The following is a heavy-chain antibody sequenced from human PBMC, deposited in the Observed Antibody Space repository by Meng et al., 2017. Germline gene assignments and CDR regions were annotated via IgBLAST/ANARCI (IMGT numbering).Heavy chain of an antibody. CDR3: ARERYSTSWFDYYNYGMDV. CDR1: GFSFSSHS. CDR2: MSSSGSYI. V-gene: IGHV3-21*01. D-gene: IGHD6-13*01. J-gene: IGHJ6*02. Sequence: GESLKISCAASGFSFSSHSMNWVRQAPGKGLEWVSLMSSSGSYIYYADSVKGRFTISRDNTKNSLHLQMNSLRVEDTAVYYCARERYSTSWFDYYNYGMDVWGQGTTVTVS.